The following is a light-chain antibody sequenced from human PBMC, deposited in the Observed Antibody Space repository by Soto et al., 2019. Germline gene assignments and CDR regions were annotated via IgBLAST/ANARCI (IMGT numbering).Light chain of an antibody. CDR2: GAS. J-gene: IGKJ4*01. V-gene: IGKV3-20*01. CDR3: HQNDSSPLT. Sequence: EIVLTQSPGTLSLSPGERATLSCRASQSVSSSYLAWYQQKPGQAPRLLIYGASSRATGIPDRFSGSGSGKAFTLTISRLEPEVFAVYYCHQNDSSPLTFGGGTKVEIK. CDR1: QSVSSSY.